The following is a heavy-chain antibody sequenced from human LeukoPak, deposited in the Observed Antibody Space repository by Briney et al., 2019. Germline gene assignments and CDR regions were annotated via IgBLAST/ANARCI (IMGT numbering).Heavy chain of an antibody. J-gene: IGHJ4*02. CDR3: ARGGVEGAAIIDY. D-gene: IGHD2-2*01. V-gene: IGHV1-2*02. CDR1: GYTYTGYY. CDR2: IKPNSGGT. Sequence: ASVKLLCKSSGYTYTGYYMLCVPRSWGQGLVYVGWIKPNSGGTNYAQKFQGRVTMTRDTSISTAYMELSRLRSDDTAVYYCARGGVEGAAIIDYWGQGTLVTVSS.